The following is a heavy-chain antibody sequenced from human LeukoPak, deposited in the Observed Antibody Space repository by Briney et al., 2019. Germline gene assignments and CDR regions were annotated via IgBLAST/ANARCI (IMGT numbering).Heavy chain of an antibody. J-gene: IGHJ4*02. CDR2: IYTTGST. CDR1: GGSLSSYY. Sequence: PSETLSLTCTVSGGSLSSYYWSWIRQPAGKGLEWIGRIYTTGSTNYNPSLKSRVSMSVDTSKNQFSLKLSSVTAADTAVYYCATRIGGGSSYYFDYWGQGTLVTVSS. CDR3: ATRIGGGSSYYFDY. V-gene: IGHV4-4*07. D-gene: IGHD6-6*01.